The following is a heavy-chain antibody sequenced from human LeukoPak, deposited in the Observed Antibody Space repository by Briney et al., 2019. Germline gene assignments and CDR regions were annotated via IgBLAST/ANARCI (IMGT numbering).Heavy chain of an antibody. CDR3: ATRGYCRGGSCYRGRSYAFDI. V-gene: IGHV3-53*01. CDR1: GFTVSSNY. D-gene: IGHD2-15*01. CDR2: IYSGGST. Sequence: GGSLRLSCAASGFTVSSNYMSWVRQAPGKGLEWVSVIYSGGSTYYADSVKGRFTISRDNSKNTLYLQMNSLRAEDTAVYYCATRGYCRGGSCYRGRSYAFDIWGQGTMVTVSS. J-gene: IGHJ3*02.